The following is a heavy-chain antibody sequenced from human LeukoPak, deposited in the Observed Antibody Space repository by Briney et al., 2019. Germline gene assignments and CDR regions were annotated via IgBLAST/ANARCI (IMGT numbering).Heavy chain of an antibody. V-gene: IGHV3-30*18. CDR3: AKDFPRADYYDSSGYYRMIDY. D-gene: IGHD3-22*01. Sequence: PGRSLRLSCAVSGFTFRNYGMHWVRQAPGKGLEWVAVISYDESDKYYGDSVKGRFTISRDNSKTTLFLQMNSLRAEDTSVYFCAKDFPRADYYDSSGYYRMIDYWGQGTLVTVSS. J-gene: IGHJ4*02. CDR1: GFTFRNYG. CDR2: ISYDESDK.